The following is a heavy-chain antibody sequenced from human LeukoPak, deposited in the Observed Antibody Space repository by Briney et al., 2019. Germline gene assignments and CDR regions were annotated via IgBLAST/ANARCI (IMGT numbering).Heavy chain of an antibody. CDR1: RFTFSSYS. CDR2: ISSSSSYI. V-gene: IGHV3-21*01. CDR3: ASSWFFDY. D-gene: IGHD6-13*01. Sequence: GGSLRLSCAASRFTFSSYSMNWVRQAPGKGLEWVSSISSSSSYICYADSVKGRFTISRDNAKNSLYLQMNSLRAEDTAVYYCASSWFFDYWGQGTLVTVSS. J-gene: IGHJ4*02.